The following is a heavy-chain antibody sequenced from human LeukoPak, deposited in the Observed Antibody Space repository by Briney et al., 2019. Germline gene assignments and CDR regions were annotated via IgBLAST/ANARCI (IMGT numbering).Heavy chain of an antibody. CDR3: ARGGGLDV. V-gene: IGHV3-7*03. CDR1: GLTSSSYW. CDR2: INHNGNVN. D-gene: IGHD3-16*01. J-gene: IGHJ6*02. Sequence: PGGSLRLSCAASGLTSSSYWMNWARQAPGKGLEWVASINHNGNVNYYVDSVKGRFTISRDNAKNSLYLQMSNLRAEDTAVYFCARGGGLDVWGQGATVTVSS.